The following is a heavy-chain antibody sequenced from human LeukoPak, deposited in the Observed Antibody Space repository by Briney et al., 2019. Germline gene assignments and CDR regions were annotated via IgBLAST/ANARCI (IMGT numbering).Heavy chain of an antibody. Sequence: GRSLRLSCTASGFTFSTYAMHWVRQAPGKGLEWVAVISYDGSLKYYADSVKGRFTISRDNSKNTLYLQMNSLRTEDTAVFYCSRDRYDYTGNLDYWAREPWSPSPQ. CDR1: GFTFSTYA. CDR2: ISYDGSLK. V-gene: IGHV3-30-3*01. CDR3: SRDRYDYTGNLDY. D-gene: IGHD2-8*02. J-gene: IGHJ4*02.